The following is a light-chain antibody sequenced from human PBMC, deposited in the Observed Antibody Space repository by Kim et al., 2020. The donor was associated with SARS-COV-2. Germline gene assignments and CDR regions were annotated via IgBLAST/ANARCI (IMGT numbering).Light chain of an antibody. J-gene: IGLJ3*02. V-gene: IGLV2-14*01. CDR2: EVT. Sequence: QSITISCPGTSIDIDDYNYVSWYQQPPGKAPKLMIYEVTKRPSGVSYRFSGSKSGNTASLTISGLQAEDEADYYCISYTSSSGLMVFGGGTQLTVL. CDR1: SIDIDDYNY. CDR3: ISYTSSSGLMV.